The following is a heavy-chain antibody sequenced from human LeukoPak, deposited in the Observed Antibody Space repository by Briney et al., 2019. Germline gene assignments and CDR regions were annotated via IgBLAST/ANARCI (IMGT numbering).Heavy chain of an antibody. J-gene: IGHJ4*02. Sequence: GGSLRLSCAASGFTVSNNYMSWVRQAPGKGLEWVSGVYSGGSTYSADSVKGRFTISRDNSKNTLYLQMNSLRAEDSAVYYCARDRYSYGFALDCWGQGTLVTVSS. CDR1: GFTVSNNY. CDR3: ARDRYSYGFALDC. D-gene: IGHD5-18*01. CDR2: VYSGGST. V-gene: IGHV3-66*02.